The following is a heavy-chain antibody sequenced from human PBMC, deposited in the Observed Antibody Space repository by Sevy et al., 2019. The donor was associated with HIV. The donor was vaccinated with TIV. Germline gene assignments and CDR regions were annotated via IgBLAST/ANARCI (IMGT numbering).Heavy chain of an antibody. J-gene: IGHJ3*02. CDR2: LSGGGGST. Sequence: GGSLRLSCAASGFTFSSYAMNWVRQAPGKGLQWVSGLSGGGGSTYYAYSVKGRFAISRDNSKNTLYLQMNSLRAEDTAVYYCAKDRIWELGDAFDIWGQGTMVTVSS. CDR1: GFTFSSYA. V-gene: IGHV3-23*01. D-gene: IGHD1-26*01. CDR3: AKDRIWELGDAFDI.